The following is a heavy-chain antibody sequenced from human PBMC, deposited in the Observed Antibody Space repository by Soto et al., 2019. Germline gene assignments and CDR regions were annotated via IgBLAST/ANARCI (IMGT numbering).Heavy chain of an antibody. Sequence: QVQLVQSGAEVKKAGASVRVSCKASGYTFTNYAMHWVRQAPGQRLEWMGWINCANGDTKYSESFQDRVTLSRDTSASAAYVEIISLRSDDPAVAFCAGAPCIPAPAYMYYGMDVWSQGTAVTVSS. V-gene: IGHV1-3*01. CDR2: INCANGDT. CDR3: AGAPCIPAPAYMYYGMDV. CDR1: GYTFTNYA. J-gene: IGHJ6*02. D-gene: IGHD2-2*02.